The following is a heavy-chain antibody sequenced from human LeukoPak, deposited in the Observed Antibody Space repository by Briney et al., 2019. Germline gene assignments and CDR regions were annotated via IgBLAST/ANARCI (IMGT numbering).Heavy chain of an antibody. CDR2: ILASGTT. V-gene: IGHV3-23*01. D-gene: IGHD3-10*01. J-gene: IGHJ5*02. Sequence: PGGSLRLSCAASGFNFGGFAMAWVRQTPGRGLEWVSGILASGTTYCADSVKGRFTISRDNSNNILFLQMNSLRVDDTAVYFCAKDLNFGDGRWEFDPWGPGTLVTV. CDR3: AKDLNFGDGRWEFDP. CDR1: GFNFGGFA.